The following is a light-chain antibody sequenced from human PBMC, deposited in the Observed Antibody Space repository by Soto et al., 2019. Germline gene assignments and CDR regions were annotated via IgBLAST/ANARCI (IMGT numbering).Light chain of an antibody. CDR3: QSYDSSLPVV. CDR2: GNS. Sequence: HSVLTQPPSVSGAPGQRVTISCTGSSSNIGAGYDVHWYQQLPGTAPKLLIYGNSNRPSGVPDRFSGSKSGTSASLAITGLQAEDEADYYCQSYDSSLPVVFGGGTKLTVL. V-gene: IGLV1-40*01. J-gene: IGLJ2*01. CDR1: SSNIGAGYD.